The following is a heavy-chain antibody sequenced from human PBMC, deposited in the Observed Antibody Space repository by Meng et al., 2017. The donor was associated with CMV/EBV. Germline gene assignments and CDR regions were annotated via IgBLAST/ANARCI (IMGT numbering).Heavy chain of an antibody. CDR1: GFTFSSYS. V-gene: IGHV3-21*01. Sequence: GESLKISCAASGFTFSSYSMNWVRQAPGKGLEWVSSISSSSSYIYYADSVKGRFTISRDNAKNSLYLQMNSLRAEYTAVYYCARDRTGYCCGWYLPYYYNGMDVWGQGTTVTVSS. J-gene: IGHJ6*02. CDR3: ARDRTGYCCGWYLPYYYNGMDV. CDR2: ISSSSSYI. D-gene: IGHD6-19*01.